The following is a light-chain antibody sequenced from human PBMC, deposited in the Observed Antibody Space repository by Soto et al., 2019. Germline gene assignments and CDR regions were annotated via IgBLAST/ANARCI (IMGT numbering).Light chain of an antibody. CDR3: NSYTTRSTVI. Sequence: QSALTQPASVSESPGQSISISCTGTSSDIGAYDYVSWYQQHPGKVPKLMIYDVDIRPSGISNRFSGSKSGNTASLTIPGLQAEDEADYYCNSYTTRSTVIFGGGTKLTVL. J-gene: IGLJ2*01. CDR1: SSDIGAYDY. CDR2: DVD. V-gene: IGLV2-14*03.